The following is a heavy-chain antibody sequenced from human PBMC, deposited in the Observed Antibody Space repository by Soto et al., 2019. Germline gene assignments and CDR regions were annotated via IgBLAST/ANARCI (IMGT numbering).Heavy chain of an antibody. V-gene: IGHV1-18*01. Sequence: QVQLVQSGTEVKKPGASVKVSCKASGYTFNSYGISWARQAPGQGLEWMGWISPYDDNTNYAQNLQGRVTMTTDTSTRTAYMELRSLRSDDTAVYYCARGGYYDSSGSRNYHYYGMDAWGQGTTVTVS. CDR1: GYTFNSYG. CDR2: ISPYDDNT. J-gene: IGHJ6*02. CDR3: ARGGYYDSSGSRNYHYYGMDA. D-gene: IGHD3-22*01.